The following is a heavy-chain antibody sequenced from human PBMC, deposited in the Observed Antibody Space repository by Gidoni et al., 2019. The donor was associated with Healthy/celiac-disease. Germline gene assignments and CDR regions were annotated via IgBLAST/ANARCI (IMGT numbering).Heavy chain of an antibody. CDR3: ARDRGSSWIFDY. J-gene: IGHJ4*02. CDR2: ISSSSSYI. Sequence: EGQLVESGGGLVKPGGSLRLSCAAYGFTFSSYSMNWVRQAPGKGLEWVSSISSSSSYIYYADSVKGRFTIARDNAKNSLYLQMNSLRAEDTAVYYCARDRGSSWIFDYWGQGTLVTVSS. D-gene: IGHD6-13*01. V-gene: IGHV3-21*01. CDR1: GFTFSSYS.